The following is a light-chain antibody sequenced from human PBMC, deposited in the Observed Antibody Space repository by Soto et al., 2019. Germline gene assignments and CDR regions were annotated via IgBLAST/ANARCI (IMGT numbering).Light chain of an antibody. CDR1: QSISSY. CDR2: AAS. V-gene: IGKV1-39*01. Sequence: DIQMTQSPSSLSASVGVRVTITWRASQSISSYLNWYQQKPGKAPKLLIYAASSLQSGVPSRFSGSGAGTDFTLTISSLQPEDFATYYCQQSYSTPFTFGPGTKVDIK. J-gene: IGKJ3*01. CDR3: QQSYSTPFT.